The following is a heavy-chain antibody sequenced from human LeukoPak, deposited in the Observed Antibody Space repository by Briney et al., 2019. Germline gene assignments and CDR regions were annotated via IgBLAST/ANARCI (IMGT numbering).Heavy chain of an antibody. J-gene: IGHJ5*02. V-gene: IGHV1-69*13. Sequence: ASVKVSCKASGGTFSSYAISWVRQAPGQGLEWMGGIIPIFGTANYAQKFQGRVTITADESTSTAYMELSSLRSEDTAVYYCATLDCSGGSCYPPGWFDPWGQGTLVTVSS. CDR3: ATLDCSGGSCYPPGWFDP. CDR2: IIPIFGTA. CDR1: GGTFSSYA. D-gene: IGHD2-15*01.